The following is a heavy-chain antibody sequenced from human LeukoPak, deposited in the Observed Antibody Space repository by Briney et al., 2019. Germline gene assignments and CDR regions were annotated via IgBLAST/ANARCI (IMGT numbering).Heavy chain of an antibody. V-gene: IGHV3-30*02. J-gene: IGHJ4*02. D-gene: IGHD5-18*01. CDR3: AKDWDDQGYSYGHIDY. Sequence: GGSLRLSCAASGFTFSSYGMHWVRQAPGKGLEWVAFIRYDGSNKYYADSVKGRFTISRDNSKNTLYLQMNSLRAEDTAVYYCAKDWDDQGYSYGHIDYWGQGTLVTVSS. CDR2: IRYDGSNK. CDR1: GFTFSSYG.